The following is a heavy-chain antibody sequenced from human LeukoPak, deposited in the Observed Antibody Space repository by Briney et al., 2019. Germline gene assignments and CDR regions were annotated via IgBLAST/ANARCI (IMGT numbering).Heavy chain of an antibody. CDR1: GFTFSSYG. CDR2: ISGSGGST. J-gene: IGHJ4*02. Sequence: GGSLRLSCAASGFTFSSYGMSWVRQAPGKGLEWVSAISGSGGSTYYADSVKGRFTISRDNSKNTLYLQMNSLKTEDTAVYYCTTALYYFDYWGQGTLVTVSS. D-gene: IGHD1-14*01. CDR3: TTALYYFDY. V-gene: IGHV3-23*01.